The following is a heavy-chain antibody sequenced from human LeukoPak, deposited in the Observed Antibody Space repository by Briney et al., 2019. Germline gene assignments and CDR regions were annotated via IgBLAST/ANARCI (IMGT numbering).Heavy chain of an antibody. CDR2: ISDSGGIT. V-gene: IGHV3-23*01. Sequence: GGSLRLSCAVSGITLSNYGMSWVRQAPGEGLEWVAVISDSGGITKYADSVKGRFTISRDNSKNTLYLQMSSLRAEDTAVYFCAKRGVVIRVILVGFHKEAYYFDSWGQGALVTVSS. D-gene: IGHD3-22*01. CDR1: GITLSNYG. J-gene: IGHJ4*02. CDR3: AKRGVVIRVILVGFHKEAYYFDS.